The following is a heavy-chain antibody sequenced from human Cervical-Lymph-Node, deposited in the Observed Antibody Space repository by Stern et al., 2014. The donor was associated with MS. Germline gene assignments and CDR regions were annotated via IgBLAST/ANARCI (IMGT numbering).Heavy chain of an antibody. CDR1: GYRFSTYG. D-gene: IGHD2-2*01. CDR2: ISTYNGDT. V-gene: IGHV1-18*01. Sequence: QVQLVQSGSEEKTPGASGKVSCKASGYRFSTYGISWVRQAPGQGLEWMGWISTYNGDTQYAQKFQARCTLTSDTSPTTVHFELRSLRFDDTAMYYCAASYCSIDNCPARHDDWFDPWGQGTLVTVTS. J-gene: IGHJ5*02. CDR3: AASYCSIDNCPARHDDWFDP.